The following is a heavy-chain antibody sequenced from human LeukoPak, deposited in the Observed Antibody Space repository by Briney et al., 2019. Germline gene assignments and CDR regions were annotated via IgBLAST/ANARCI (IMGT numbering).Heavy chain of an antibody. D-gene: IGHD6-6*01. Sequence: PSETLSLTCAVYGGSFSGYYWSWIRQPPGKGLEWIGEINHSGSTNYNPSLKSRVTISVDTSKNQFSLKPSSVTAADTAVYYCARLIHGSSSSFDYWGQGTLVTVSS. V-gene: IGHV4-34*01. CDR1: GGSFSGYY. CDR2: INHSGST. CDR3: ARLIHGSSSSFDY. J-gene: IGHJ4*02.